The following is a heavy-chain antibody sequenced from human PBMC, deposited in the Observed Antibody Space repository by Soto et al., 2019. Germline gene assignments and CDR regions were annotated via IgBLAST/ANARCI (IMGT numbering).Heavy chain of an antibody. CDR2: ISYDGSNK. Sequence: GGSLRLSCAASGFTFSNAWMNWVRQAPGKGLEWVAVISYDGSNKYYADSVKGRFTISRDNSKNTLYLQMNSLRAEDTAVYYCAKAGTVPPNYYYYYGMDVWGQGTTVTVSS. CDR1: GFTFSNAW. J-gene: IGHJ6*02. V-gene: IGHV3-30*18. D-gene: IGHD4-17*01. CDR3: AKAGTVPPNYYYYYGMDV.